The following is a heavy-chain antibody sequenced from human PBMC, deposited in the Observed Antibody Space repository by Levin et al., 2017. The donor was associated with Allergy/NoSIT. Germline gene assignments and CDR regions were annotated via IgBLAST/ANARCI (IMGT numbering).Heavy chain of an antibody. CDR2: ISWDGVNT. D-gene: IGHD2-2*01. CDR1: GFTFDDYT. V-gene: IGHV3-43*01. Sequence: GSLRLSCAASGFTFDDYTMHWVRQAPGKGPEWVSLISWDGVNTYYADSVKGRFTISRDNSKNSLYLQMNSLRTEDTALYYCAKDFLPASIGNYYYMDVWGKGTTVTVSS. J-gene: IGHJ6*03. CDR3: AKDFLPASIGNYYYMDV.